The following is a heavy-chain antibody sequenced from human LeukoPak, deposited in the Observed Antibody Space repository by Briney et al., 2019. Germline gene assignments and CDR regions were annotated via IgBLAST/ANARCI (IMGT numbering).Heavy chain of an antibody. CDR2: ISVYNGNT. J-gene: IGHJ4*02. Sequence: ASVKVSCKASGYTFSNYGISWVRQAPGQGLEWVGWISVYNGNTNYAQELQGRVTMTTDTSTSTAYMELRSLRSDDTAVYYCARNGRSGWPDYWGQGTLVTVSS. CDR1: GYTFSNYG. V-gene: IGHV1-18*01. CDR3: ARNGRSGWPDY. D-gene: IGHD6-19*01.